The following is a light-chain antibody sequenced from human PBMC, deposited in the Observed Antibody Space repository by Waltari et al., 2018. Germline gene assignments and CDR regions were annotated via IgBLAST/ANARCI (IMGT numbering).Light chain of an antibody. CDR1: QNVNNY. CDR3: QQRSTWPLT. Sequence: DIVLTQSPATLSLSPGDRATLSCRASQNVNNYLAWFQQKPGQAPRLLIYDVSTRATGIPSRFIGSGSRTDFTLSISSVEPEDVAVYYCQQRSTWPLTFGGGTQVEIK. CDR2: DVS. J-gene: IGKJ4*01. V-gene: IGKV3-11*01.